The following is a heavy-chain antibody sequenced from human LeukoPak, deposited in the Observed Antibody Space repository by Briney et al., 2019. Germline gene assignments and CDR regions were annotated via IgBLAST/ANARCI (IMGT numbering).Heavy chain of an antibody. CDR3: AKLSDRSPWDFDY. CDR2: IRHDGSEK. CDR1: GFTFSGYW. J-gene: IGHJ4*02. Sequence: GGSLRLSCAASGFTFSGYWMSWVRQAPGKGLEWVANIRHDGSEKYYVDSLKGRFTISRDNAKNTLYLQMDSLRAEDTAVYYCAKLSDRSPWDFDYWGQGTLVTVSS. V-gene: IGHV3-7*03. D-gene: IGHD3-22*01.